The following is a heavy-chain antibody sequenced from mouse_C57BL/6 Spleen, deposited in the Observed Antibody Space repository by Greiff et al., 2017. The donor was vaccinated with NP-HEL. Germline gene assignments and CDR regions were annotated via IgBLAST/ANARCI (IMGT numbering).Heavy chain of an antibody. D-gene: IGHD2-3*01. CDR2: IDPENGDT. V-gene: IGHV14-4*01. Sequence: VQLQQSGAELVRPGASVKLSCTASGFNIKDDYMHWVKQRPEQGLEWIGWIDPENGDTEYASKFQGKATITADTSSNTAYLQLSSLTSEDTAVYYCTTADGYHDYWGQGTTLTVSS. CDR3: TTADGYHDY. CDR1: GFNIKDDY. J-gene: IGHJ2*01.